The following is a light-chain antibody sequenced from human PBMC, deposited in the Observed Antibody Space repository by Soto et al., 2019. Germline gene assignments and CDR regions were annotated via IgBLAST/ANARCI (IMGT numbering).Light chain of an antibody. CDR1: PSNIGSYS. CDR3: AAWDASLNGWV. J-gene: IGLJ3*02. V-gene: IGLV1-44*01. CDR2: TNN. Sequence: QLVLTQPPSASGTPGQRVTVSCSGTPSNIGSYSIHWYQQLPGTAPKLLIYTNNERPSGVPDRFSGSKSGTSASLAISGLQSEDEADYYCAAWDASLNGWVFGGGTKLTVL.